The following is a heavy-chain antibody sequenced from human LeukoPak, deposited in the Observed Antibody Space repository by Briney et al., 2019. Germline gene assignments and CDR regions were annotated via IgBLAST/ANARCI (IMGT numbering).Heavy chain of an antibody. CDR1: GFTFSSYG. CDR3: AKAIMGGYDLESIFDY. D-gene: IGHD5-12*01. V-gene: IGHV3-30*02. J-gene: IGHJ4*02. CDR2: IRYDGSNK. Sequence: PGGSLRLSCAASGFTFSSYGMHWVRQAPGKGLEWVAFIRYDGSNKYYADSVKGRFTISRDNSKNTLYLQMNSLRAEDTAVYYCAKAIMGGYDLESIFDYWGQGTLVTVSS.